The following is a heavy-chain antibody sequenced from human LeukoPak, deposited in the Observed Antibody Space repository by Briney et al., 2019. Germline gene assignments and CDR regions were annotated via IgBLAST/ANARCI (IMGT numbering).Heavy chain of an antibody. V-gene: IGHV4-31*03. D-gene: IGHD3-22*01. Sequence: SETLSLTCTVSGDSISSATYYWGWIRHHPGKGLEWIGHIFYSGSTYYNPSLKSRITISLDTSKNQFSLKLGSVTAADTAVYYCARVSSSGYYDVEYFFDYWGQGTLVTVSS. CDR2: IFYSGST. CDR3: ARVSSSGYYDVEYFFDY. CDR1: GDSISSATYY. J-gene: IGHJ4*02.